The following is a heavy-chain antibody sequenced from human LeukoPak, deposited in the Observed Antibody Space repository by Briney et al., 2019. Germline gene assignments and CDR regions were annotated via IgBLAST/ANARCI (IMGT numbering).Heavy chain of an antibody. V-gene: IGHV3-33*06. CDR1: GGSIRSFY. CDR2: IWYDGSNK. CDR3: AKDGWGHD. D-gene: IGHD6-19*01. J-gene: IGHJ4*02. Sequence: LSLTCTVSGGSIRSFYWSWVRQAPGKGLEWVAVIWYDGSNKYYADSVKGRFTISRDNSKNTLYLQMNSLRAEDTAVYYCAKDGWGHDWGQGTLVTVSS.